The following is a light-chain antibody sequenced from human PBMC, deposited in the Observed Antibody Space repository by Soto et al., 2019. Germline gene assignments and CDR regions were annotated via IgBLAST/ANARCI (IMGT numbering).Light chain of an antibody. CDR2: HAS. V-gene: IGKV3-11*01. Sequence: EIVLTQSPATLSLYPGERATLSCRASHSVSNNFAWFQHKPGQSPRLLIYHASERAAGVPGRFSGSGSGTDFTLTISSLEPEDFAVYYCQERSRWPRGAFGGGTKVEIK. CDR3: QERSRWPRGA. CDR1: HSVSNN. J-gene: IGKJ4*01.